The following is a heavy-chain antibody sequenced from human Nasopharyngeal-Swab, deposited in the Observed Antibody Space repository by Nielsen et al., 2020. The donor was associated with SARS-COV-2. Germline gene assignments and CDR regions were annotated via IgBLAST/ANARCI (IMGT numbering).Heavy chain of an antibody. D-gene: IGHD3-10*02. Sequence: GESLKISCAASGFTFSSYAMSWVREAGGKGLEWVSAISGSGGSTYYADSVKGRFTISRDNSKNTLYLQMNSLRAEDTAVYYCAKAPRGITMSYFQHWGQGTLVTVSS. CDR1: GFTFSSYA. CDR3: AKAPRGITMSYFQH. CDR2: ISGSGGST. J-gene: IGHJ1*01. V-gene: IGHV3-23*01.